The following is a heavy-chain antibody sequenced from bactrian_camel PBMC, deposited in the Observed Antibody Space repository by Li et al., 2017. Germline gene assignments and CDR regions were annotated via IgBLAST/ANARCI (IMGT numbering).Heavy chain of an antibody. CDR1: DSSSNC. D-gene: IGHD3*01. Sequence: VQLVESGGGSVQAGGSLRLSCEASDSSSNCMGWLRQAGKAREWVARTLSGSGVTYYADSVKGRFTISRDNAKNTLYLQMNTLKPEDTAMYYCAARGRQRIDPGRDNEYDLLRNGGQGTQVTVS. J-gene: IGHJ4*01. CDR2: TLSGSGVT. V-gene: IGHV3S31*01.